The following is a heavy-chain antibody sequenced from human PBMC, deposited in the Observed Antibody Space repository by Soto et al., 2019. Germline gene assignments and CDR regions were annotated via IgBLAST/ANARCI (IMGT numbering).Heavy chain of an antibody. J-gene: IGHJ4*02. Sequence: SETLSLTCTVSGGSISSGGYYWSWVRQPPGKGLEWIGEIYHSGSTSYNPSLKSRATISVDKSKNEFSLKLSSVTAADTAVYYCARVFDYWSGFYVYWGQGILVTVSS. D-gene: IGHD3-3*01. CDR2: IYHSGST. CDR3: ARVFDYWSGFYVY. V-gene: IGHV4-39*07. CDR1: GGSISSGGYY.